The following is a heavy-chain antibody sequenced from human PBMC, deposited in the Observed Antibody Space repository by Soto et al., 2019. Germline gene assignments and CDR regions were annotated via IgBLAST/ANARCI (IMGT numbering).Heavy chain of an antibody. CDR1: GFTFSSYA. CDR3: AKCGIAARPSGPQEGFDY. Sequence: GGSLRLSCAASGFTFSSYAMSWVRQAPGRGLEWVSAISGSGGSTYYADSVKGRFTISRDNSKNTLYLQMNSLRAEDTAVYYCAKCGIAARPSGPQEGFDYWGQGTLVTVSS. D-gene: IGHD6-6*01. J-gene: IGHJ4*02. CDR2: ISGSGGST. V-gene: IGHV3-23*01.